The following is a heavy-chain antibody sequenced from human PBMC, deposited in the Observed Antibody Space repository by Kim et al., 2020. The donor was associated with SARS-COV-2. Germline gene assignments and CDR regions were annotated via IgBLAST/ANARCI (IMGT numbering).Heavy chain of an antibody. CDR2: ISSSSSYI. V-gene: IGHV3-21*01. D-gene: IGHD6-13*01. J-gene: IGHJ5*02. CDR1: GFTFSSYS. Sequence: GGSLRLSCAASGFTFSSYSMNWVRQAPGKGLEWVSSISSSSSYIYYADSVKGRFTISRDNAKNSLYLQMNSLRAEDTAVYYCARDLWIAAAGTKGGWFDPWGQGTLVTVSS. CDR3: ARDLWIAAAGTKGGWFDP.